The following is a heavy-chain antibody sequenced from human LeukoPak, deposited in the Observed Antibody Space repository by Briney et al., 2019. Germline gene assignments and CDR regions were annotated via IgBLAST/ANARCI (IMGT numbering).Heavy chain of an antibody. CDR1: GFTFSSYA. V-gene: IGHV3-23*01. J-gene: IGHJ5*02. CDR2: ISGSGGST. Sequence: GGSLRLSCAASGFTFSSYAMSWVRQAPGKGLEWVSAISGSGGSTYYADSVKGRFTIPRDNSKNTLYLQMNSLRAEDTAVYYCAKGSGRPNWFDPWGQGTLVTVSS. CDR3: AKGSGRPNWFDP. D-gene: IGHD3-10*01.